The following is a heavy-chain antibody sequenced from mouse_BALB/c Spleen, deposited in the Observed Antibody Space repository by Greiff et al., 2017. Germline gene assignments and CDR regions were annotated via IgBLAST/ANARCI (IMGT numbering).Heavy chain of an antibody. J-gene: IGHJ3*01. CDR1: GFTFSSYG. CDR3: ARDGRAWFAY. V-gene: IGHV5-6-3*01. CDR2: INSNGGST. Sequence: DVHLVESGGGLVQPGGSLKLSCAASGFTFSSYGMSWVRQTPDKRLELVATINSNGGSTYYPDSVKGRFTISRDNAKNTLYLQMSSLKSEDTAMYYCARDGRAWFAYWGQGTLVTVSA.